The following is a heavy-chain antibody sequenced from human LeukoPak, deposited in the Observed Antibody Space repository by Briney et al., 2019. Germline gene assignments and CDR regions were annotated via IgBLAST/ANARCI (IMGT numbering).Heavy chain of an antibody. CDR3: ARESGVSGSTVDFDY. V-gene: IGHV4-4*07. CDR2: IYTSRST. J-gene: IGHJ4*02. D-gene: IGHD1-7*01. Sequence: SETLSLTCTVSGGSISNSYWSWIRQPAGKGLEWIGRIYTSRSTNYNYNPSLKSRVTMSVDTSKNQFSLKLSSVTAADTAVYYCARESGVSGSTVDFDYWGQGILVTVSS. CDR1: GGSISNSY.